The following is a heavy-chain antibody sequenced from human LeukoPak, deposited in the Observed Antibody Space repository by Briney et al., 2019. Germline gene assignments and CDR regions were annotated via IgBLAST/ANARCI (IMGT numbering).Heavy chain of an antibody. V-gene: IGHV3-21*03. D-gene: IGHD2-15*01. Sequence: GGSLRLSCAASGVTFSSYSMNWVRQAPGKGLEWVSSISSSRTYIYFADSVKGRFTISRDNAKNSLHLQMNRLKTEATAVCYCTRGKGDQGWYWGQGTLVTVSS. CDR3: TRGKGDQGWY. CDR1: GVTFSSYS. J-gene: IGHJ4*02. CDR2: ISSSRTYI.